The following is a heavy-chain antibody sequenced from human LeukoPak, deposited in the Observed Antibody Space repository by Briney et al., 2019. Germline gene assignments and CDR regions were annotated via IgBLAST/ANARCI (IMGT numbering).Heavy chain of an antibody. V-gene: IGHV4-59*01. J-gene: IGHJ4*02. CDR1: GGSISSDY. CDR2: IYYSGST. CDR3: ARDDSSSSY. Sequence: PSETLSLTCTVSGGSISSDYWSWIRQPPGKGLEWIGYIYYSGSTNYNPSLKSRVTISLDGSKNQFSLKLTSVTAADTAVYYCARDDSSSSYWGQGTLVTVSS. D-gene: IGHD6-6*01.